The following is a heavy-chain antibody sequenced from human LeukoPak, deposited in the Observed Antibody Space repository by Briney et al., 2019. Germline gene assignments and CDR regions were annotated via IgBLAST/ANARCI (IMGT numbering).Heavy chain of an antibody. CDR3: ARSEDYSSPLDY. CDR1: GGSISNNY. Sequence: SETLSLTCSVSGGSISNNYWNWIRQPPGKGLEWIGYIFYTGTTDYNPSLKSRVTISVDMSKNQFSLMLASVTAADTAVYYCARSEDYSSPLDYWGLGTLVTVSS. J-gene: IGHJ4*02. D-gene: IGHD6-19*01. CDR2: IFYTGTT. V-gene: IGHV4-59*08.